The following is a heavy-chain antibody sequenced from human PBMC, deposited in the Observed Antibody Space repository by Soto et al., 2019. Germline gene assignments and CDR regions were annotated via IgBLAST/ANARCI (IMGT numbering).Heavy chain of an antibody. CDR2: ISYDGSNK. V-gene: IGHV3-30*18. D-gene: IGHD6-13*01. Sequence: SGGSLRLSCAASGFTFSSYGMHWVRQAPGKGLEWVAVISYDGSNKYYADSVKGRFTISRDNSKNTLYLQMNSLRAEDTAVYYCAKDLWDGSSWYATYDAFDIWGQGTMVTVSS. CDR3: AKDLWDGSSWYATYDAFDI. J-gene: IGHJ3*02. CDR1: GFTFSSYG.